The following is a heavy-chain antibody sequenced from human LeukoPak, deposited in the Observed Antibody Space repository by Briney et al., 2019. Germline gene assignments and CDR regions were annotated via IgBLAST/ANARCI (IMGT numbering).Heavy chain of an antibody. D-gene: IGHD1-26*01. V-gene: IGHV4-59*08. J-gene: IGHJ3*02. CDR3: ARTSYFAFDI. CDR1: GGSINSYY. Sequence: SETLSLTCTVSGGSINSYYWSWIRQPPGKGLEWTGYIYYSGSTNYNPSLKSRVTISVDTSKNQFSLKLSSVTAADTAVYYCARTSYFAFDIWGQRTMVTVSS. CDR2: IYYSGST.